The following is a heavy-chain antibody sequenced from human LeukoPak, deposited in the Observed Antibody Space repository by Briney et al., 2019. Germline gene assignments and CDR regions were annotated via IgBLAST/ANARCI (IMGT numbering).Heavy chain of an antibody. CDR1: GDSFVCNSTA. CDR2: TYYRSKWYN. V-gene: IGHV6-1*01. CDR3: ARGGQGDGYSADEAFDV. J-gene: IGHJ3*01. Sequence: SQTLSLTCVISGDSFVCNSTACNWIRQSPSRGLEWLGRTYYRSKWYNDYAVSVESRIIINPDTSKNQFSLQLNSVTPEDTAVYYCARGGQGDGYSADEAFDVWGQGTMVTVS. D-gene: IGHD5-24*01.